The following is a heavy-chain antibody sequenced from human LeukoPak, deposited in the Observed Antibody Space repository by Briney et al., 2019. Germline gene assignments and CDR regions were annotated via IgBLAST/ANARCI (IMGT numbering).Heavy chain of an antibody. Sequence: ASVKVSCKASGYTFTGYYMHWLRQAPGRGLEWMGWINPNSGGTNYAQKFQGRVTMTRDTSINTAYMELSRLRSDDAALYYCARGSDSSNTVSDYWGQGTLVTVSS. J-gene: IGHJ4*02. D-gene: IGHD2-2*02. CDR3: ARGSDSSNTVSDY. CDR2: INPNSGGT. V-gene: IGHV1-2*02. CDR1: GYTFTGYY.